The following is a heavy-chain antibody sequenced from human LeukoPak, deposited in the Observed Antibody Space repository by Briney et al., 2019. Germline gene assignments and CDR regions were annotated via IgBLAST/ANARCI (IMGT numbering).Heavy chain of an antibody. V-gene: IGHV1-69*06. CDR3: ARAQYYYDSSGYYSTGAFDI. Sequence: SVKVSCKASGGTFSSYAISWVRQAPGQGLEWMGGIIPIFGTANYAQKFQGRVTITADKSTSTAYMELSSLRSEDTAVYYCARAQYYYDSSGYYSTGAFDIWGQGTMVTVSS. CDR1: GGTFSSYA. D-gene: IGHD3-22*01. CDR2: IIPIFGTA. J-gene: IGHJ3*02.